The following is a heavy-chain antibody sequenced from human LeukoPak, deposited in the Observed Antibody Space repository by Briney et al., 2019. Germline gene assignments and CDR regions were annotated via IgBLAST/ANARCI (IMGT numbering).Heavy chain of an antibody. CDR3: ANCGYCSGGEFDY. J-gene: IGHJ4*02. V-gene: IGHV3-30*18. CDR1: GFTFSSYG. D-gene: IGHD2-15*01. Sequence: PGRSLRLSCAASGFTFSSYGMHWVRQAPGKGLEWVAVISYDGSNKYYADSVKGRFTISRDNSKNTLYLQMNSLRAEDTAVYYCANCGYCSGGEFDYGGQGTLVTVSS. CDR2: ISYDGSNK.